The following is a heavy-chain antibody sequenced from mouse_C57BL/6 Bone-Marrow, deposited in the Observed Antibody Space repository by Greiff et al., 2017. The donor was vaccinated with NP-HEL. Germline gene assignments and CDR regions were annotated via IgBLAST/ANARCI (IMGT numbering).Heavy chain of an antibody. CDR3: ASDDYCPY. J-gene: IGHJ3*01. Sequence: EVKLMESGGGLVQPGGSLKLSCAASGFTFSDYYMYWVRQTPEKRLEWVAYISNGGGSTYYPDTVKGRFTISRDNAKNTLYLQMSRLKSEDTAMYYCASDDYCPYWGQGTLVTVSA. V-gene: IGHV5-12*01. D-gene: IGHD2-3*01. CDR1: GFTFSDYY. CDR2: ISNGGGST.